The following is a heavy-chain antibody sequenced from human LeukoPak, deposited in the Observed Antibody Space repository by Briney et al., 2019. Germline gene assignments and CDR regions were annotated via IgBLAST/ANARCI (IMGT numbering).Heavy chain of an antibody. CDR1: GGSISSYY. CDR2: IYYSGST. Sequence: SETLSLTCTVSGGSISSYYWSWIRQPPGKGLEWIGYIYYSGSTNYNPSLKSRVTISVDTSKNQFSLKLSSVTAADTAVYYCARGPRDYYDSSGYSPFDYWGQGTLVTVSS. V-gene: IGHV4-59*01. CDR3: ARGPRDYYDSSGYSPFDY. D-gene: IGHD3-22*01. J-gene: IGHJ4*02.